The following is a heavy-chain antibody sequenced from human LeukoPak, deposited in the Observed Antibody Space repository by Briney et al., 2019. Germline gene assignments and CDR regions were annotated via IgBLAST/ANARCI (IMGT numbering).Heavy chain of an antibody. V-gene: IGHV5-10-1*01. Sequence: GESLKISCKGSGYSFTSYWISWVRQMPGKGREWMGRIDPSDSYNNYSPSFQGHVTISADKSISTAYLQWSSLKASDTAMYYCARLARYDILTGYHDDDAPFDYWGQGTLVTVSS. CDR3: ARLARYDILTGYHDDDAPFDY. CDR2: IDPSDSYN. CDR1: GYSFTSYW. J-gene: IGHJ4*02. D-gene: IGHD3-9*01.